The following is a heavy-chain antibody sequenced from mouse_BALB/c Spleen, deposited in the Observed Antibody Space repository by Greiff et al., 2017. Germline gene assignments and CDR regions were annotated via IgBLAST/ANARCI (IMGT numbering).Heavy chain of an antibody. J-gene: IGHJ2*01. CDR1: GFNIKDYY. Sequence: VQLQQSGAELVRSGASVKLSCTASGFNIKDYYMHWVKQRPEQGLEWIGWIDPENGDTEYAPKFQGKATMTADTSSNTAYPQLSSLTSEDTAVYYCNRDFITTVVADYWGQGTTLTVSS. D-gene: IGHD1-1*01. V-gene: IGHV14-4*02. CDR3: NRDFITTVVADY. CDR2: IDPENGDT.